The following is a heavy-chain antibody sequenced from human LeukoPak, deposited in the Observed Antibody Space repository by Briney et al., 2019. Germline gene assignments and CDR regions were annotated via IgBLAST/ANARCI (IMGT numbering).Heavy chain of an antibody. D-gene: IGHD5-18*01. J-gene: IGHJ4*02. CDR1: GFTFSSYA. CDR2: ISGSGGST. V-gene: IGHV3-23*01. Sequence: GGSLRLSCAASGFTFSSYAMSWVRQAPGKGLEWVSAISGSGGSTHYADSVKGRFTISRDNSKNTLYLQMNSLRAEDTAVYYCATGTAMAVFDYWGQGTLVTVSS. CDR3: ATGTAMAVFDY.